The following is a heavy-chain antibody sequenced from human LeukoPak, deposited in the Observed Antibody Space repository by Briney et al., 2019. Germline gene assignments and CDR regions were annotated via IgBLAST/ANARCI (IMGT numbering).Heavy chain of an antibody. D-gene: IGHD2/OR15-2a*01. V-gene: IGHV3-30*18. CDR1: GFTFSNTW. Sequence: GGSLRLSCAASGFTFSNTWMSWVRQAPGKGLEWVAAISHDGSDKYYADSVKGRFTISRDNSENTLNLQMNSLRAEDTAVYYCAKEIYQSSYLDYWGQGALVTVSS. J-gene: IGHJ4*02. CDR3: AKEIYQSSYLDY. CDR2: ISHDGSDK.